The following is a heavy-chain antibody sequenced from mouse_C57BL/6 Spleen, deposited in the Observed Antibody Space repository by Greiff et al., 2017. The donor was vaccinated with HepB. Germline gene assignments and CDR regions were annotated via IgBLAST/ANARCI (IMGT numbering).Heavy chain of an antibody. J-gene: IGHJ2*01. Sequence: EVKLVESGTVLARPGASVKMSCKTSGYTFTSYWMHWVKQRPGQGLEWIGAIYPGNSDTSYNQKFKGKAKLTAVTSASTAYMELSSLTNEDSAVYYCTREKGGRLYYFDYWGQGTTLTVSS. CDR1: GYTFTSYW. V-gene: IGHV1-5*01. CDR2: IYPGNSDT. CDR3: TREKGGRLYYFDY.